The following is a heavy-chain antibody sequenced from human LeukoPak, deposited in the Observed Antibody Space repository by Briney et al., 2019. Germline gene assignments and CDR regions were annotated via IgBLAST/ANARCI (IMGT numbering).Heavy chain of an antibody. CDR1: GGSISSSNW. CDR3: ARVQLIVVVPAAMHRWFDP. Sequence: SGTLSLTCAVSGGSISSSNWWSWVRQPPGKGLEWIGEIYHSGSTNYNPFLKSRVTISVDKSKNQFSLKLSSVTAADTAVYYCARVQLIVVVPAAMHRWFDPWGQGTLVTVSS. CDR2: IYHSGST. D-gene: IGHD2-2*01. V-gene: IGHV4-4*02. J-gene: IGHJ5*02.